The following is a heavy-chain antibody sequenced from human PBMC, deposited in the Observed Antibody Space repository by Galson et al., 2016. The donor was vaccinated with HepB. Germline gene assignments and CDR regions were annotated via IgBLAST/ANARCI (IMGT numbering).Heavy chain of an antibody. CDR2: ITSSSSIT. CDR1: GFTFSIYT. D-gene: IGHD2-8*02. V-gene: IGHV3-48*02. CDR3: ASDWYWYMDY. J-gene: IGHJ4*02. Sequence: SLRLSCADSGFTFSIYTMNWVRQAPGKGLEWISYITSSSSITYYADSVKGRFTISRDNAKNSLYLQMNSLRDEDTAVYYCASDWYWYMDYWGQGTLVTVSS.